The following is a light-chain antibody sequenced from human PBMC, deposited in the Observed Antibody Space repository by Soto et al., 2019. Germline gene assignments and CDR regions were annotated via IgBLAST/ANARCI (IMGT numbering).Light chain of an antibody. Sequence: QSVLTQPPSVSAAPGQKVTISCSGSSSNIGNNYVSWYQQLPGTAPKLLIYVSNKRPSGIPDRFSGSKSGTSATLGITGLQTGDEADYYCGTWDSSLSAVVFGGGTKVTVL. CDR3: GTWDSSLSAVV. CDR1: SSNIGNNY. J-gene: IGLJ2*01. CDR2: VSN. V-gene: IGLV1-51*01.